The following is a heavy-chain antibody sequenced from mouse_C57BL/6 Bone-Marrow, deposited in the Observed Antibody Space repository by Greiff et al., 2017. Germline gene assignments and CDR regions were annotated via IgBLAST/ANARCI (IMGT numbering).Heavy chain of an antibody. V-gene: IGHV1-26*01. CDR2: INPNNGGT. J-gene: IGHJ2*01. Sequence: EVQLQQSGPELVKPGASVKISCKASGYTFTDYYMNWVKQSHGKSLEWIGDINPNNGGTSYNQKFKGKATLTVDKSSSTAYMELRSLTSEDSAVYYCARRHYDYYFDYWGQGTTLTVSS. D-gene: IGHD2-4*01. CDR1: GYTFTDYY. CDR3: ARRHYDYYFDY.